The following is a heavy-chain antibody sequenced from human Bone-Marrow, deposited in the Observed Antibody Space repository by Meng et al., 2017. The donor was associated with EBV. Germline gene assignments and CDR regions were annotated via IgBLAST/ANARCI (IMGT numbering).Heavy chain of an antibody. Sequence: QVPLGQSGAGVKTPGASVKVSCEASGYTFTSYAMHWVRQAPGQRLEWMGWINVGNGDTKYSQKFHGRVTITRDTSATTAYMELSSLTSEDTAVYYCARDSTGDSRRFDPWGQGTLVTVSS. J-gene: IGHJ5*02. CDR3: ARDSTGDSRRFDP. CDR2: INVGNGDT. CDR1: GYTFTSYA. D-gene: IGHD3-22*01. V-gene: IGHV1-3*01.